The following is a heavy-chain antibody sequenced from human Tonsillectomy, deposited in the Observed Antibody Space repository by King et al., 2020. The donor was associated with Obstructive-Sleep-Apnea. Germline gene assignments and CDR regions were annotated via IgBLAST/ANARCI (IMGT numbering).Heavy chain of an antibody. J-gene: IGHJ4*02. CDR1: GFTFDDYA. V-gene: IGHV3-9*01. Sequence: VQLVESGGGLVQPGRSLRLSCAASGFTFDDYAMHWVRHTPGKGLEWVSGISWNSGSIGYADSVKGRFTISRDNAKNSLYLQVHSLRAEDTALYYCAKDMVAYCGGDCYFPHYWGQGTLVTVSS. D-gene: IGHD2-21*02. CDR2: ISWNSGSI. CDR3: AKDMVAYCGGDCYFPHY.